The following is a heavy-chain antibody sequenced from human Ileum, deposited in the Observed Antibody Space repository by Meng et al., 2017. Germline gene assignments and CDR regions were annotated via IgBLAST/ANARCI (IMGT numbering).Heavy chain of an antibody. V-gene: IGHV3-74*01. CDR1: GFTFSSYW. CDR2: IDSDGSST. Sequence: GESLKISCAASGFTFSSYWMHWVRQAPGKGLVWVSAIDSDGSSTNYADSVKGRFTISRDNAKNTLYLQMNSLRAEDTAVYYCARGRYYGMDVWGQGTTVTGYS. J-gene: IGHJ6*02. CDR3: ARGRYYGMDV.